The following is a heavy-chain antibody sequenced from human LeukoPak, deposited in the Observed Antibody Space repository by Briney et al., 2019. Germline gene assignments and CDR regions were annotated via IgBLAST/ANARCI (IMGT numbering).Heavy chain of an antibody. CDR2: ITISGRTA. V-gene: IGHV3-23*01. Sequence: RSGGSLRLSCLASGFTFSNYAMSWVRQAPGKGLEWVSGITISGRTAYYADSVKGRFTISGDNSKNTLYLQMNTLRAEDTAIYYCAKNRGLFSGSYRYDAFDIRGQGTVVTVSS. J-gene: IGHJ3*02. D-gene: IGHD1-26*01. CDR3: AKNRGLFSGSYRYDAFDI. CDR1: GFTFSNYA.